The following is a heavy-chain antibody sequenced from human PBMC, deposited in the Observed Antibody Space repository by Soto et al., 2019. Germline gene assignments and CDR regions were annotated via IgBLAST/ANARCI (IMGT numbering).Heavy chain of an antibody. J-gene: IGHJ4*02. CDR2: VNPSGGHT. CDR3: ARGGHVVVVTAALDF. D-gene: IGHD2-21*02. CDR1: GDTFTDYY. Sequence: QVQLVQSGAEVKKPGASVKVSCKASGDTFTDYYIHWVRQAPGQGLEWMGTVNPSGGHTTYAQHFLGRMTMTRDTSTSALYMELTSLTSEDAAVYYCARGGHVVVVTAALDFWGQGTLVTVSS. V-gene: IGHV1-46*01.